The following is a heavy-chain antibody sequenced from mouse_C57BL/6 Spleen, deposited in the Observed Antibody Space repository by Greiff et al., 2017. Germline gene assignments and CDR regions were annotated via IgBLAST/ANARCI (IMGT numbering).Heavy chain of an antibody. CDR2: ISDGGSYT. V-gene: IGHV5-4*01. D-gene: IGHD1-1*01. CDR1: GFTFSSYA. J-gene: IGHJ4*01. CDR3: ARDRDYYGSSSGGAMDY. Sequence: EVMLVESGGGLVKPGGSLKLSCAASGFTFSSYAMSWVRQTPEKRLEWVATISDGGSYTYYPDNVKGRFTISRDNAKNNLYLQMSHLKSEDTAMYYCARDRDYYGSSSGGAMDYWGQGTSVTVSS.